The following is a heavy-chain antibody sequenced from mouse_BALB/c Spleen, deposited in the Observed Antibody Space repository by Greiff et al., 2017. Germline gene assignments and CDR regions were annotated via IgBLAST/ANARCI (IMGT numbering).Heavy chain of an antibody. D-gene: IGHD2-1*01. Sequence: QVQLQQSGAELVKPGASVKLSCKASGYTFTSYWMHWVKQRPGQGLEWIGEINPSNGRTNYNEKFKSKATLTVDKSSSTAYMQLSSLTSEDSAVYYCARGNLYAMDYWGQGTSVTVSS. J-gene: IGHJ4*01. CDR3: ARGNLYAMDY. V-gene: IGHV1S81*02. CDR2: INPSNGRT. CDR1: GYTFTSYW.